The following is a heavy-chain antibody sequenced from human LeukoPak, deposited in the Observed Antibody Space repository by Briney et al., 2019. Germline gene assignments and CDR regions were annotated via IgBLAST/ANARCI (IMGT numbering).Heavy chain of an antibody. V-gene: IGHV3-23*01. Sequence: GGSLRLSCATSGFTFTNYAISWVPQAPGKGLEWVSGISGSGGNTYYADSVKGRFTISRDTSKNTVCLQMNSLRAEDTAVYYCEWHGPGGAAVPFGYTGQGTLVIVSS. J-gene: IGHJ4*02. CDR3: EWHGPGGAAVPFGY. D-gene: IGHD6-13*01. CDR2: ISGSGGNT. CDR1: GFTFTNYA.